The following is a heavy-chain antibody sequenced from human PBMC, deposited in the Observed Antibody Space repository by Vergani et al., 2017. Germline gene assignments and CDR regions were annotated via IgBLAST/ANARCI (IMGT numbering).Heavy chain of an antibody. CDR1: GGTFRSYA. V-gene: IGHV1-69*01. J-gene: IGHJ6*03. CDR3: ARRRYSSIWDYYMDV. Sequence: VQLVQSGAEVKKPGSSVKVSCKASGGTFRSYAISWVRQAPGQGLEWMGGIIPIVGTANYAQKLQGRVTITADESTSTAYMELSSLRSEYTAVYYCARRRYSSIWDYYMDVWGKGTTVTVSS. D-gene: IGHD6-13*01. CDR2: IIPIVGTA.